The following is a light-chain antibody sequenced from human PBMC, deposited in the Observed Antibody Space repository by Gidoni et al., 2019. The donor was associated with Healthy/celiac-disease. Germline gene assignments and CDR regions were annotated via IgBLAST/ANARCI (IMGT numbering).Light chain of an antibody. Sequence: EIVLTQSPGTLSLSPGERATLSCRASQSVSSSYLAWYQPKPGQAPRLLIYGASSRATGIPDRFSGSGSGTDFTLTISRLEPEDFAVYYCQQYGSSPFGGGTKVEIK. J-gene: IGKJ4*01. CDR2: GAS. V-gene: IGKV3-20*01. CDR3: QQYGSSP. CDR1: QSVSSSY.